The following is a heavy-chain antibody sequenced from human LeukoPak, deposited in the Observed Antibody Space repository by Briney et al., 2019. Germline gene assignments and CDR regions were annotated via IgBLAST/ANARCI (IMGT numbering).Heavy chain of an antibody. V-gene: IGHV3-23*01. CDR3: TTEPPMDFFVVLPA. Sequence: PGGSLRLSCAASGFTFSNYGMSWVRQAPGKGLEWVSSISGSGGSTHYAAPVKGRFTISRDDSKNTLYLQMNSLKTEDTAVYYCTTEPPMDFFVVLPAWGQGTLVTVSS. D-gene: IGHD2-2*01. CDR1: GFTFSNYG. J-gene: IGHJ5*02. CDR2: ISGSGGST.